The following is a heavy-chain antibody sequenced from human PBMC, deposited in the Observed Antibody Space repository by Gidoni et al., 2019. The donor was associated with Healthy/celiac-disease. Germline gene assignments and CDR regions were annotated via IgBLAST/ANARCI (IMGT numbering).Heavy chain of an antibody. CDR1: GGSFSGYY. J-gene: IGHJ4*02. Sequence: QVQLQQWGAGLLKPSETLSLTCAVYGGSFSGYYWSWIRQPPGKGLEWIGEINHSGSTNYNPSLKSRVTISVDTSKNQFSLKLSSVTAADTAVYYCARSGAIEATIRYFDYWGQGTLVTVSS. CDR3: ARSGAIEATIRYFDY. CDR2: INHSGST. V-gene: IGHV4-34*01. D-gene: IGHD5-12*01.